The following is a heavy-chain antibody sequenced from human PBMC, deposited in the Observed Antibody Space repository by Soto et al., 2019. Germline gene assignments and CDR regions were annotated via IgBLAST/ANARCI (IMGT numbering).Heavy chain of an antibody. D-gene: IGHD3-22*01. CDR2: IYYSGST. J-gene: IGHJ5*02. Sequence: SETLSLTCTVSGGSISSSSYYWGWIGQPPGKGLEWIGSIYYSGSTYYNPSLKSRVTISVDTSKNQFSLKLSSVTAADTAVYYCARGDSSGKMGWFDPWGQGTLVTVSS. CDR3: ARGDSSGKMGWFDP. CDR1: GGSISSSSYY. V-gene: IGHV4-39*01.